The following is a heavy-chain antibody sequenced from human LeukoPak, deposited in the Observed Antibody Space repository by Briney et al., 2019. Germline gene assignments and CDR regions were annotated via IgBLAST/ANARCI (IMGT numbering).Heavy chain of an antibody. Sequence: PSETLSLTCTVSGGSISSSSYYWGWIRQPPGKGLEWIGSIYYSGNTYYNPSLKSRVTISVDTSKNQFSLKLSSVTAADTAVYYCARGDYSSGNYYKSYYYYMDVWGKGTTVTVSS. CDR3: ARGDYSSGNYYKSYYYYMDV. CDR2: IYYSGNT. D-gene: IGHD3-10*01. J-gene: IGHJ6*03. CDR1: GGSISSSSYY. V-gene: IGHV4-39*07.